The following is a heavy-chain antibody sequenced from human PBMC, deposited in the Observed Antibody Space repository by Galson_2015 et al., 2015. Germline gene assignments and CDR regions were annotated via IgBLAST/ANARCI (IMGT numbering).Heavy chain of an antibody. CDR2: LLPIYGTP. Sequence: SVKVSCKASGGTFSIFAISWVRQAPGQRLEWMGGLLPIYGTPNYAQKFQGRVTITADESTSTAYMELSSLTSEDTAVFYCATDNADVYCSGGSCYLDTWGQGTLVTVSS. CDR1: GGTFSIFA. V-gene: IGHV1-69*13. J-gene: IGHJ4*02. D-gene: IGHD2-15*01. CDR3: ATDNADVYCSGGSCYLDT.